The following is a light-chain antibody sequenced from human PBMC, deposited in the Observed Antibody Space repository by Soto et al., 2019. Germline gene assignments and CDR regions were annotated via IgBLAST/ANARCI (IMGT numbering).Light chain of an antibody. J-gene: IGLJ3*02. CDR3: QTWGPGIRV. CDR2: VNSDGSH. V-gene: IGLV4-69*01. Sequence: QLVLTQSPSASASLGASVKRTCSLSGGHTYSAIAWHQQQPGKGPRYLMKVNSDGSHTKGAGIPDRFSGSRSGAERYLSISSLQSEDEADYYCQTWGPGIRVFGGGTKLTVL. CDR1: GGHTYSA.